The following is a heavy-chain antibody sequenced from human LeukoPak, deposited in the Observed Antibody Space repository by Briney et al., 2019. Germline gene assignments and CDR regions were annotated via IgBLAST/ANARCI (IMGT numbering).Heavy chain of an antibody. Sequence: GGSLRLSCEASGFTFTNYAMNWVRQAPGKGLEWVSLIDKSGGAPYYADSVKGRFFISRGNSKSTLSLQMNSLSVDDTAVYYCAKGLDASGSNGMDVWGEGTTVTVSS. CDR3: AKGLDASGSNGMDV. D-gene: IGHD3-10*01. J-gene: IGHJ6*04. CDR1: GFTFTNYA. CDR2: IDKSGGAP. V-gene: IGHV3-23*01.